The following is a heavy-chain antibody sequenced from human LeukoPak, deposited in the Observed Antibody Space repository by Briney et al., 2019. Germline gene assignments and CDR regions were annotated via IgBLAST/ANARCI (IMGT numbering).Heavy chain of an antibody. CDR3: ARGGRAAAGTPASLYGMDV. Sequence: RPGGSLRLSCAASGFTFSSYAMSWVRQAPGKGLEWVSAISGSGGSTYYADSVRGRFTISRDNSKNTLNLQMNSLRAEDTAVYYCARGGRAAAGTPASLYGMDVWGQGITVTVSS. V-gene: IGHV3-23*01. CDR2: ISGSGGST. CDR1: GFTFSSYA. J-gene: IGHJ6*02. D-gene: IGHD6-13*01.